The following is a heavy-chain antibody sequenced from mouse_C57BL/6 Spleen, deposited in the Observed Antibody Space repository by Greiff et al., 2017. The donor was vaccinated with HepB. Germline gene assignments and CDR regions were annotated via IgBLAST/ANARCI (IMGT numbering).Heavy chain of an antibody. Sequence: QVQLQQPGAELVKPGASVKLSCKASGYTFTSYWMQWVKQRPGQGLERIGEIDPSDSYTNYNQKFKGKATLTVDTSSSTAYMQLSSLTSEDSAVYYCARGTTGYAMDYWGQGTSVTVSS. J-gene: IGHJ4*01. V-gene: IGHV1-50*01. D-gene: IGHD1-1*01. CDR3: ARGTTGYAMDY. CDR1: GYTFTSYW. CDR2: IDPSDSYT.